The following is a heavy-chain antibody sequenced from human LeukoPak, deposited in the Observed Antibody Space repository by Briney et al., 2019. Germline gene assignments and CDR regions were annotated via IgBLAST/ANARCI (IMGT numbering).Heavy chain of an antibody. D-gene: IGHD3-10*01. Sequence: ASVKVSCKASGYTFTSYAMHWVRQAPGQRLEWMGWINAGNGNTKYSQKFQGRVTITRDTSASTAYMELSSLRSEDTAVYYCARDREGFMVPDFWGQGTLVTVSS. CDR2: INAGNGNT. CDR1: GYTFTSYA. CDR3: ARDREGFMVPDF. J-gene: IGHJ4*02. V-gene: IGHV1-3*01.